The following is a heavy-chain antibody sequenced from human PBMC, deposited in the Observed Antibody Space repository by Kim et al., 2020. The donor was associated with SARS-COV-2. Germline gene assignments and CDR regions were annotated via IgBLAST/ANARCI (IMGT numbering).Heavy chain of an antibody. D-gene: IGHD2-21*02. CDR3: ARGHGIY. J-gene: IGHJ4*02. Sequence: GGSLRLSCAASGFTVSSNDLICFRHSPGTGLEWVSVIYSGATTYYADSVKGRFTISRDNLKNTVYLQMNSLRAEDTAVYYCARGHGIYWGQGTLVTVSS. CDR2: IYSGATT. CDR1: GFTVSSND. V-gene: IGHV3-53*01.